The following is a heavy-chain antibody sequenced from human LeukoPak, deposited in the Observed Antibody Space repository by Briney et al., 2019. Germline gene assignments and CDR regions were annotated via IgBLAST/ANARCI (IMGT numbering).Heavy chain of an antibody. CDR3: VRTFDGSAYYYGDF. J-gene: IGHJ4*02. CDR2: ISVYSGNT. CDR1: AYTFTNFG. V-gene: IGHV1-18*01. Sequence: ASVKVSCKASAYTFTNFGITWVRQAPGQGLEWVGWISVYSGNTNYAQKLQGRVTMTTDTSTSTAYMELRSLRSDDTALYYCVRTFDGSAYYYGDFWGQGTLVTVSS. D-gene: IGHD3-22*01.